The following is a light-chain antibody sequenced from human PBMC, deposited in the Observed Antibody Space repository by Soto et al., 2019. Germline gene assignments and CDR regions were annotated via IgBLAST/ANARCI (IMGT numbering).Light chain of an antibody. J-gene: IGKJ2*01. CDR1: QGISSY. CDR2: AAS. V-gene: IGKV1-8*01. CDR3: QHYNYWPYT. Sequence: AIRMTQSPSSLSASTGDRVTITCRASQGISSYLAWYQQKPGKAPKLLIYAASTLQSGVPSRFSGSGSGTDFTLTISCLQSEDFAVYYCQHYNYWPYTFGQGTKVDI.